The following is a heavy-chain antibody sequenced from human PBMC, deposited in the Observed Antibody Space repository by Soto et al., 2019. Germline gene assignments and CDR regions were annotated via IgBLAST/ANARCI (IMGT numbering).Heavy chain of an antibody. Sequence: SVKVSFNASGGTFSSYTISXVRHSPGQGLEWMGRIIPILGIANYAQKFQGRVTITADKSTSTAYVELSSLRTEDTAVYYCARGLGGYLDYLDYWGQGTLVTVSS. D-gene: IGHD3-16*02. CDR3: ARGLGGYLDYLDY. V-gene: IGHV1-69*02. CDR2: IIPILGIA. J-gene: IGHJ4*02. CDR1: GGTFSSYT.